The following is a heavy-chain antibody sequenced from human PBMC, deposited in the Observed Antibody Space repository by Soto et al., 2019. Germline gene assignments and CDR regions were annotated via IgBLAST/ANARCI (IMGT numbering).Heavy chain of an antibody. D-gene: IGHD1-26*01. CDR1: GGSISSYY. CDR2: IYYSGST. CDR3: ARDKDRLQLGGNYYYMLDV. Sequence: SETLSLTCTVSGGSISSYYWSWIRQPPGKGLEWIGYIYYSGSTNYNPSLKSRVTISVDTSKNQFSLKLSSVTAADTAVYYCARDKDRLQLGGNYYYMLDVWGQGTTVTVSS. J-gene: IGHJ6*02. V-gene: IGHV4-59*12.